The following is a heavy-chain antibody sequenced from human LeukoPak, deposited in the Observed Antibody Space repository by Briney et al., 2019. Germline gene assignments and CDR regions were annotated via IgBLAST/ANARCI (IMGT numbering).Heavy chain of an antibody. V-gene: IGHV3-53*01. Sequence: GGSLRLSCAASGFTVSRNYMSWVRQAPGKGLEWVSSIYSDGNTYYADSVKGRFTISRDSSRNTLYLQMNSLRVEDSAVYYCAGDTHSSSWYDHWGQGTLVTVSS. D-gene: IGHD6-13*01. CDR2: IYSDGNT. CDR1: GFTVSRNY. CDR3: AGDTHSSSWYDH. J-gene: IGHJ5*02.